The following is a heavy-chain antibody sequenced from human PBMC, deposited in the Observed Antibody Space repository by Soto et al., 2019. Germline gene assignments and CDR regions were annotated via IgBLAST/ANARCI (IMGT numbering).Heavy chain of an antibody. V-gene: IGHV4-61*01. CDR2: ISYSGSV. J-gene: IGHJ4*02. Sequence: SDTMSLTCSFFGLSVSSGSCFWSWIRQPPGKGLEWIGFISYSGSVKYNPSLKSRVTISVDTSKNQFSLKMSSVTAADTAVYYCASPNIGYWGQGTLVTVSS. CDR1: GLSVSSGSCF. CDR3: ASPNIGY.